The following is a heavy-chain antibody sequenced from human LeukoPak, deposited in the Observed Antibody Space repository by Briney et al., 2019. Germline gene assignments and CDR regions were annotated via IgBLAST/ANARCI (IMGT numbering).Heavy chain of an antibody. D-gene: IGHD3-10*01. V-gene: IGHV1-18*04. CDR2: ISAYNGNT. Sequence: ASVKVSCKASGYTFIGYYIHWVRQAPGQGLEWMGWISAYNGNTNYAQKLQGRVTMTTDTSTSTAYMELRSLRSDDTAVYYWGREIGGGGYWGQGTLVTVSS. CDR3: GREIGGGGY. CDR1: GYTFIGYY. J-gene: IGHJ4*02.